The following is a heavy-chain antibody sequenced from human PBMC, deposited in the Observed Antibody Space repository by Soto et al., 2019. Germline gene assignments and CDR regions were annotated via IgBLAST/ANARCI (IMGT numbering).Heavy chain of an antibody. CDR3: ARTAAGPFDY. V-gene: IGHV3-33*01. D-gene: IGHD6-13*01. CDR2: IWYDGSNK. J-gene: IGHJ4*02. CDR1: GFTFISYG. Sequence: PWGSLRLSCAASGFTFISYGMHWVRQAPGKGLEWVAVIWYDGSNKYYADSVKGRFTISRDNSKNTLYLQMNSLRAEDTAVYYCARTAAGPFDYWGQGTLVTVSS.